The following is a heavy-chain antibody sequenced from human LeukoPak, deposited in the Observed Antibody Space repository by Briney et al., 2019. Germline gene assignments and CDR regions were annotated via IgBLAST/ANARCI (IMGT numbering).Heavy chain of an antibody. CDR1: GFTFSSYS. CDR2: ISSSSSYI. Sequence: GGSLRLSCAASGFTFSSYSMNWVRQGPGKGLEWVSYISSSSSYIYYADSVKDRFTISRDNAKNSLYLQMNSLRAEDTDVYYCAREHRYGSGSGWGQRTLVSVSS. D-gene: IGHD3-10*01. CDR3: AREHRYGSGSG. J-gene: IGHJ4*02. V-gene: IGHV3-21*01.